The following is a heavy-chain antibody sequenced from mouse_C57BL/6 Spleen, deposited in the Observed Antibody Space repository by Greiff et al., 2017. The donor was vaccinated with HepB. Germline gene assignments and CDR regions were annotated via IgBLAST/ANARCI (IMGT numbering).Heavy chain of an antibody. V-gene: IGHV6-3*01. J-gene: IGHJ4*01. Sequence: EVKVEESGGGLVQPGGSMKLSCVASGFTFSNYWMNWVRQSPEKGLEWVAQIRLKSDNYATHYAESVKGRFTISRDDSKSSVYLQMNNLRAEDTGIYYCTGVITKRYYYAMDYWGQGTSVTVSS. CDR1: GFTFSNYW. D-gene: IGHD2-4*01. CDR3: TGVITKRYYYAMDY. CDR2: IRLKSDNYAT.